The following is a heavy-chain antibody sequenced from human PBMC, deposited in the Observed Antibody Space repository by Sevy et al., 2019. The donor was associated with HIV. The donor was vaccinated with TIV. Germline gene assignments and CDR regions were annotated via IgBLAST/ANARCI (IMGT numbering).Heavy chain of an antibody. CDR1: GFSFRIYA. CDR3: ARDQPDTAWYDVDY. CDR2: IIDGGGST. V-gene: IGHV3-23*01. J-gene: IGHJ4*02. Sequence: GGSLRLSCAASGFSFRIYAMNWVRQAPGKGLEWVSGIIDGGGSTSYSGSVKGRFTISRDNSKSTLYLQMDSLRAEDSALYYCARDQPDTAWYDVDYWGQGTLVTVSS. D-gene: IGHD1-1*01.